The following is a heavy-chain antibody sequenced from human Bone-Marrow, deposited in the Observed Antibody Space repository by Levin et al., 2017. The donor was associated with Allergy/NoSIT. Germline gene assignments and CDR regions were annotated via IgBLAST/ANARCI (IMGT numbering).Heavy chain of an antibody. CDR2: INTSGSI. D-gene: IGHD5-12*01. J-gene: IGHJ4*02. V-gene: IGHV3-48*03. Sequence: GESLKISCAASGFTFRDYQMIWVRQAPGKGLEWLAFINTSGSIVYYADSLKARITISRDNSKKELYLQMSSLRAEDTAIYYCARDGGPPEGGSFDSWGQGTLVTVSS. CDR3: ARDGGPPEGGSFDS. CDR1: GFTFRDYQ.